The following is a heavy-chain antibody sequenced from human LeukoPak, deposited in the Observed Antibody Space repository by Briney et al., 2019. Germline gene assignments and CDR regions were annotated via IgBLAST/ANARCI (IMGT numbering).Heavy chain of an antibody. CDR3: ARVRIAAAGTYRASYYYMDV. J-gene: IGHJ6*03. D-gene: IGHD6-13*01. CDR2: IYTSGST. CDR1: GGSISSYY. V-gene: IGHV4-4*07. Sequence: SETLSLTCTVSGGSISSYYWSWIRQPAGKGLEWIWRIYTSGSTNYNPSLKSRVTMSVDTSKNQFSLKLSSVPAADTAVYYCARVRIAAAGTYRASYYYMDVWGKGTTVTVSS.